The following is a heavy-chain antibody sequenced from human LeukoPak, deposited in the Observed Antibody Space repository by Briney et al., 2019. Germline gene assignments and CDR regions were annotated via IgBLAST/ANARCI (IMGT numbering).Heavy chain of an antibody. CDR2: IYHSGST. V-gene: IGHV4-30-2*01. D-gene: IGHD5-18*01. J-gene: IGHJ4*02. Sequence: PSQTLSLTCTVSGGSISSGGYSWSWIRQPPGKGLEWIGYIYHSGSTYYNPSLKSRVTISVDRSKNQFSLKLSSVTAADTAVYYCARNSKFTYSLHFDYWGQGTLVTVSS. CDR1: GGSISSGGYS. CDR3: ARNSKFTYSLHFDY.